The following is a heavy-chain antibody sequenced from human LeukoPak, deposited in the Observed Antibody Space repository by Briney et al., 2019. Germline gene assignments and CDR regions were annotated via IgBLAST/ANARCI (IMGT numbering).Heavy chain of an antibody. J-gene: IGHJ5*02. CDR2: MNPKSGNT. CDR1: GYSFTTYD. D-gene: IGHD6-13*01. V-gene: IGHV1-8*01. CDR3: AKATTTIAAVPHNP. Sequence: ASVKVSCKTSGYSFTTYDVNWVRQAPGQGLEWMGWMNPKSGNTGYAPKFQGRVTMTRNTSIDTAFMELKSLSFEDTAVYYCAKATTTIAAVPHNPWGQGTLVTVSS.